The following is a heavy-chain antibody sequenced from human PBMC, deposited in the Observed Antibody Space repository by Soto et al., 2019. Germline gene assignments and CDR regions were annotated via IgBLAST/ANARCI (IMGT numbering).Heavy chain of an antibody. J-gene: IGHJ3*02. Sequence: ASVKVSCKASGYSFTGYYLHWVRPAPGRGLEWVGWVNPNSGGTNYAQKFQGRGTMTRDTSISTAYMERNSMRSDDTAVYYCARTPRSCVAFDIWGQGTMVTVSS. CDR2: VNPNSGGT. CDR3: ARTPRSCVAFDI. V-gene: IGHV1-2*02. CDR1: GYSFTGYY.